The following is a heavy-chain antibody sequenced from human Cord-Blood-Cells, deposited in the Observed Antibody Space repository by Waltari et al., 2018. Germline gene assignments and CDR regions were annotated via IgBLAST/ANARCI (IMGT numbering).Heavy chain of an antibody. D-gene: IGHD6-13*01. CDR2: INHSGST. V-gene: IGHV4-34*01. CDR1: GGSFSGYY. CDR3: ARQDSSSWYDY. J-gene: IGHJ4*02. Sequence: QVQLQQWGAGLLKPSETLSLTCAVYGGSFSGYYWSWIRQPPGKGLEWIGEINHSGSTNYNPSLKSRVTISVDTSKNQFSLKLSSVTAADTAVYYCARQDSSSWYDYWGQGTLVTVSS.